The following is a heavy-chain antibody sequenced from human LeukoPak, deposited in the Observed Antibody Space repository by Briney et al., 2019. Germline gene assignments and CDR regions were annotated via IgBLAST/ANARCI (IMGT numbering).Heavy chain of an antibody. CDR3: AKDRGSSGYPDAFDI. CDR2: ISGSGGST. Sequence: GGSLRLSCAASGFTYSSYAMSWVRQAPGKGLEWVSAISGSGGSTYYADSVKGRFTISRDNSKNTLYLQMNSLRAEDTAVYYCAKDRGSSGYPDAFDIWGQGTMVTVSS. CDR1: GFTYSSYA. J-gene: IGHJ3*02. D-gene: IGHD3-22*01. V-gene: IGHV3-23*01.